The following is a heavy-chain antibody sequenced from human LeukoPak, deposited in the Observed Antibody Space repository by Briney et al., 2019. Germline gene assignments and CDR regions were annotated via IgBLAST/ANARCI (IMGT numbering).Heavy chain of an antibody. CDR2: IYCSGNT. V-gene: IGHV4-30-4*07. Sequence: SETLSLTCAVSGDSIGSGGSSWNWIRQSPGKGLEWIGYIYCSGNTYNVSLKTRVSILVDTSKNQFSLKLSSVTAADTAVYYCARVRYSDSSVLTRKRSYYFDYWGQGTLVTVSS. CDR3: ARVRYSDSSVLTRKRSYYFDY. D-gene: IGHD3-22*01. J-gene: IGHJ4*02. CDR1: GDSIGSGGSS.